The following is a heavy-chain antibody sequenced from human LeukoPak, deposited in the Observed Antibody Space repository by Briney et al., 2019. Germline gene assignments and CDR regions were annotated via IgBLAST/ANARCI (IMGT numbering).Heavy chain of an antibody. V-gene: IGHV3-21*01. D-gene: IGHD3-16*01. Sequence: PGGSLRLSCAASGFTFSNYNMNWVRQAPGKGLEWVSSISSTSIYIYYADSIKGRFTISRDNTKDSLYLQMNSLRAEDTAMFYCVRHIPGGNNYFDYWGQGTLVTVSS. CDR3: VRHIPGGNNYFDY. CDR1: GFTFSNYN. J-gene: IGHJ4*02. CDR2: ISSTSIYI.